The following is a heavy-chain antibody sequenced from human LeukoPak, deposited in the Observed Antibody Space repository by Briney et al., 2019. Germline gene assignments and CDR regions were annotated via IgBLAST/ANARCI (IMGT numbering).Heavy chain of an antibody. CDR1: GYTFTSYD. CDR3: ARGLGYCTNGVCYTEDFDY. Sequence: ASVKVSCKASGYTFTSYDINWVRQATGQGLEWMGWMNPHSGNTGYAQKFQGRVSITRNTSISTAYMELSSLRSEDTAVYYCARGLGYCTNGVCYTEDFDYWGQGTLVTVSS. J-gene: IGHJ4*02. D-gene: IGHD2-8*01. CDR2: MNPHSGNT. V-gene: IGHV1-8*03.